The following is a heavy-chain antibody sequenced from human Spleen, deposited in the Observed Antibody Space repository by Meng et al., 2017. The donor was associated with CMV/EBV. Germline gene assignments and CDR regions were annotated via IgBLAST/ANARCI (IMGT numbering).Heavy chain of an antibody. CDR2: ISGSDGTI. D-gene: IGHD5-18*01. CDR1: GFFLSSSG. CDR3: ARDLHSYGSNYYYGMDV. Sequence: GGSLRLSCAASGFFLSSSGMHWVRQAPGKGLEWVSYISGSDGTIYYADSVKGRFTISRDNAKNTLYLQMNSLRAEDTAVYYCARDLHSYGSNYYYGMDVWGQGTTVTVSS. J-gene: IGHJ6*02. V-gene: IGHV3-48*03.